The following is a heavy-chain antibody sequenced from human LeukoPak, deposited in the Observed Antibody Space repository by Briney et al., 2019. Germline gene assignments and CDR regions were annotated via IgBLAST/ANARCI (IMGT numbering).Heavy chain of an antibody. CDR1: GFTFSTYW. CDR3: ATGLRYFDWLLIDY. J-gene: IGHJ4*02. CDR2: IKTDGSST. V-gene: IGHV3-74*01. Sequence: GGSLRLSCAASGFTFSTYWMHWVRQAPGKGLVWVSRIKTDGSSTTYADSVKGRFTISRDNSKNTLYLQMNSLRAEDTAVYYCATGLRYFDWLLIDYWGQGTLVTVSS. D-gene: IGHD3-9*01.